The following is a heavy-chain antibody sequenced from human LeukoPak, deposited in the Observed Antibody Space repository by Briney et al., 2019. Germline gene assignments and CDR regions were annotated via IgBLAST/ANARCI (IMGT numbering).Heavy chain of an antibody. V-gene: IGHV3-21*01. CDR3: ASEAYCTNGVCYYYFDY. D-gene: IGHD2-8*01. Sequence: GGSLRLSCAASGFTFSSYSMNWVRQAPGKGLEWVSSISSSSSHIYYADSVKGRFTISRDNAKNSLYLQMNSLRAEDTAVYYCASEAYCTNGVCYYYFDYWGQGTLVTVSS. CDR2: ISSSSSHI. J-gene: IGHJ4*02. CDR1: GFTFSSYS.